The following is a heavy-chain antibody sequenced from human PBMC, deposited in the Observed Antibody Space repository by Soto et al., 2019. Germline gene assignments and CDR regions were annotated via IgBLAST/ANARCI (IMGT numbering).Heavy chain of an antibody. J-gene: IGHJ4*02. V-gene: IGHV3-21*04. CDR3: ARDQSQGQMLLPYFDY. CDR2: ISSGSHFI. CDR1: GFNFPGYS. Sequence: GGSLRLSCAASGFNFPGYSMNWVRQAPGKGLEWVASISSGSHFIYYADSVRGRFTISRDNARDSLLLQMNSLRAGDTGVYFCARDQSQGQMLLPYFDYWGQGTLVTVSS. D-gene: IGHD3-10*02.